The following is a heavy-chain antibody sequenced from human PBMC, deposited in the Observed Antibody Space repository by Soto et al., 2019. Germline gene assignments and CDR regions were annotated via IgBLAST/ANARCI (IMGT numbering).Heavy chain of an antibody. J-gene: IGHJ4*02. CDR2: TYYSGST. Sequence: SETLSLTCTVSGGSISSGDYYWSWIRQPPGKGLEWIGYTYYSGSTYYNPSLKSRVTISVDTSKNQFSLKLSSVTAADTAVYYCARDDWEYTGFYFDYWGQGTLVTVSS. CDR1: GGSISSGDYY. V-gene: IGHV4-30-4*01. D-gene: IGHD1-26*01. CDR3: ARDDWEYTGFYFDY.